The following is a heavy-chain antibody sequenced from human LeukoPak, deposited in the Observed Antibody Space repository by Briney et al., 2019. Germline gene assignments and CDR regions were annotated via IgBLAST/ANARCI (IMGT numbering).Heavy chain of an antibody. CDR3: ARGPDDSSGYYPPPFDY. CDR1: GGSISSSSYY. V-gene: IGHV4-39*07. CDR2: VYYSGST. J-gene: IGHJ4*02. Sequence: TSETLSLTCTVSGGSISSSSYYRGWIRQPPGKGLEWIGSVYYSGSTYYNPSLKSRVTISVDTSKNQFSLKLSSVTAADTAVYYCARGPDDSSGYYPPPFDYWGQGTLVTVSS. D-gene: IGHD3-22*01.